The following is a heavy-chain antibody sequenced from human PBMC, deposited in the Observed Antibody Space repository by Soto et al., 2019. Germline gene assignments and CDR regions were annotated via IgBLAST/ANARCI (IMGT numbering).Heavy chain of an antibody. CDR1: GFTLSGYA. V-gene: IGHV3-64*01. D-gene: IGHD6-6*01. Sequence: EVQLAESGGGLAQPGGSLRLSCAASGFTLSGYAMDWVRQAPGKGLEYVSGISSNGVGTYYANSVQGRFTISSDNSKNTVYLQMGSLRAEDMAVYYCARRARPDFYYMDFWGKGTTVTVSS. CDR3: ARRARPDFYYMDF. CDR2: ISSNGVGT. J-gene: IGHJ6*03.